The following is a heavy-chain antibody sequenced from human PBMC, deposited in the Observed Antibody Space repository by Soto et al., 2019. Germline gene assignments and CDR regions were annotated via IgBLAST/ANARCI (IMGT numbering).Heavy chain of an antibody. D-gene: IGHD2-2*02. J-gene: IGHJ4*02. V-gene: IGHV3-30*18. CDR3: AKGPWGDQLLNLFDY. CDR1: GFTCSSYG. Sequence: PGGFLRLSCAASGFTCSSYGMHRVRQAPGKGLEWVAVISYDGSNKYYADSVKGRFTISRDNSKNTLYLQMNSLRAEDTAVYYCAKGPWGDQLLNLFDYWGQGTLVTVSS. CDR2: ISYDGSNK.